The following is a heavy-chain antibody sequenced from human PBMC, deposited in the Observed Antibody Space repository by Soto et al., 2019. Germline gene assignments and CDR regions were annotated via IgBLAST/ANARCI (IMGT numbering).Heavy chain of an antibody. J-gene: IGHJ4*02. CDR1: GFTFNTYW. V-gene: IGHV3-7*03. CDR3: VRARDDY. Sequence: EVQLVESGGDLVQPGGSLRLSCAASGFTFNTYWMTWARQAPGKGLEWVATVNGDASEKYYGDSVKGRFTISRDNARNSVFLQMDSLTAEDAAVYYCVRARDDYWGQGILVTVSS. CDR2: VNGDASEK.